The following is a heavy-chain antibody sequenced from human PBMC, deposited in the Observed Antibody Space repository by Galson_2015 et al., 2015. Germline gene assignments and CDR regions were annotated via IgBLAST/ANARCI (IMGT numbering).Heavy chain of an antibody. CDR3: AKDLSSAWYSGGDY. V-gene: IGHV3-30*18. J-gene: IGHJ4*02. CDR2: ISYDGSIK. CDR1: RFTFNKYN. Sequence: SLRLSCAASRFTFNKYNIHWVRQAPGKGLEWVAVISYDGSIKYYADSVKGRFAISRDNSKNTLSLQMDSLRAEDTAVYYCAKDLSSAWYSGGDYWGQGTLVTVSS. D-gene: IGHD6-19*01.